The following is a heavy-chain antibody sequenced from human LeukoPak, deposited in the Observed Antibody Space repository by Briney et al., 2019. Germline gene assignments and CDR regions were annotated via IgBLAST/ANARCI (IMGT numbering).Heavy chain of an antibody. CDR3: ARDPPRGYSYQNQYYFDY. CDR1: GFTFSSYS. V-gene: IGHV3-48*01. Sequence: PGGSLRLSCAASGFTFSSYSMNWVRQAPGKGLEWVSYISGSSGIIDYADSVRGRFTISRDNSKNTLYLQMNSLRAEDTAVYYCARDPPRGYSYQNQYYFDYWGQGTLVTVSS. CDR2: ISGSSGII. J-gene: IGHJ4*02. D-gene: IGHD5-18*01.